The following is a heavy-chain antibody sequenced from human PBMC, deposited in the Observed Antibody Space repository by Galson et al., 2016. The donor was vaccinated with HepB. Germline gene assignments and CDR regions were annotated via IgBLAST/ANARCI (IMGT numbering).Heavy chain of an antibody. CDR3: VRDSVAGMDY. CDR1: GFSFSTFA. Sequence: SLRLSCAASGFSFSTFAMHWVRQAPGKGLESVALIAYDGSNQYHADSVQGRFTISRDNSKNTLFLQMNSLGMEDTATYYCVRDSVAGMDYWGQGTLVTVSS. V-gene: IGHV3-30-3*01. J-gene: IGHJ4*02. D-gene: IGHD6-19*01. CDR2: IAYDGSNQ.